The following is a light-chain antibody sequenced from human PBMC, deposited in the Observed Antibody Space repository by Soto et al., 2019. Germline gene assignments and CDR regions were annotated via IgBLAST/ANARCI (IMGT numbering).Light chain of an antibody. J-gene: IGLJ2*01. CDR2: GNN. Sequence: QSVLTQPPSASGTPGQRVIISCSGSNSNIGINTVNWYQQLPGTAPKLLNYGNNQRPSGVPDRFSGSKSGTSASLAFSGLQSEDEADYYCAAWDDSLNGVVFGGGTQLTVL. CDR3: AAWDDSLNGVV. CDR1: NSNIGINT. V-gene: IGLV1-44*01.